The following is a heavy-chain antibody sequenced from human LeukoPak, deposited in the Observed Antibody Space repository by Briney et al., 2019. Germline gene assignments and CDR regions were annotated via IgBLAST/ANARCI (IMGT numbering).Heavy chain of an antibody. CDR3: ASSYGSGSYYKDGDY. CDR2: IDPCDSYT. V-gene: IGHV5-10-1*01. Sequence: GESLRISCKGSGYSLTSYWISWVRPMPGKGLEWMGRIDPCDSYTNYSPSFQGHVTISADKSISTAYLQWSSLKASDTAMYYCASSYGSGSYYKDGDYWGQGTLVTVSS. D-gene: IGHD3-10*01. J-gene: IGHJ4*02. CDR1: GYSLTSYW.